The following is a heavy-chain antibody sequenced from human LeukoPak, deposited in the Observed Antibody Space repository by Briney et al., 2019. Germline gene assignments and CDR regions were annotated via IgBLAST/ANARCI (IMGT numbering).Heavy chain of an antibody. CDR1: GGSFSGYY. CDR3: ARGCSYGASGYPYFDH. J-gene: IGHJ4*02. Sequence: SETLSLTCAVYGGSFSGYYWSWIRQSPGKGLEWIGEINHRGTTKYNASLESRVTISLDTSKNQFSLEVTSVTAADTATYYCARGCSYGASGYPYFDHWGQGTLVPVSS. V-gene: IGHV4-34*01. CDR2: INHRGTT. D-gene: IGHD3-22*01.